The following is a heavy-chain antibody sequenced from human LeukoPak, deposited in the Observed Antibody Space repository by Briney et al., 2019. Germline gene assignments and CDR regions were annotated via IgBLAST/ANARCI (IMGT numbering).Heavy chain of an antibody. J-gene: IGHJ5*02. CDR1: GYSFTSYW. CDR3: VRHRQLADCFDP. D-gene: IGHD1-1*01. V-gene: IGHV5-51*01. CDR2: IYPGDSDT. Sequence: GESLKISCKGSGYSFTSYWIGWVRQMPGKGLQWMGIIYPGDSDTRYSPSFQGQVTISADKSISTAYLQWSSLKASDTAIYYCVRHRQLADCFDPWGQGTLVTVSS.